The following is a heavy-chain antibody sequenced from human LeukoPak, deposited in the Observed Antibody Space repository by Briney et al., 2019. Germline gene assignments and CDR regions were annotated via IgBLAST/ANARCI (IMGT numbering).Heavy chain of an antibody. CDR3: AKSPGVLLWFGSFDY. J-gene: IGHJ4*02. Sequence: PGGSLRLSCAASGFTFSSYGMHWVRQAPGKGLEWVAIISYDGSNKFYVDSVKGRFTISRDNSKNTLYLQMNSLRAEDTAVYYCAKSPGVLLWFGSFDYWGQGTLVTASS. D-gene: IGHD3-10*01. V-gene: IGHV3-30*18. CDR1: GFTFSSYG. CDR2: ISYDGSNK.